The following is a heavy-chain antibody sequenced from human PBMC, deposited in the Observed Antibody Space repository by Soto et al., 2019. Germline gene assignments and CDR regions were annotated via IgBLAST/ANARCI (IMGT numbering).Heavy chain of an antibody. CDR1: GGSITSANW. D-gene: IGHD6-6*01. V-gene: IGHV4-4*02. Sequence: KTSETLSLTCAVSGGSITSANWCTWVRQPPGGGLEWIGEISHSGITNYKASLKSRVTMSVDKTKNDVSLKLTSVTAADTVVYYCARVPRGWFDPWGQGTPVTVSS. CDR2: ISHSGIT. J-gene: IGHJ5*02. CDR3: ARVPRGWFDP.